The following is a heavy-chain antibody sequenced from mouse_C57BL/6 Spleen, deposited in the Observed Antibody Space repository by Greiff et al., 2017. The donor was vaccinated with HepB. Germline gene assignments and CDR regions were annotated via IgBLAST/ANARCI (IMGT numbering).Heavy chain of an antibody. CDR1: GYSFTGYY. V-gene: IGHV1-42*01. CDR2: INPSTGGT. CDR3: ATYDYDAYFDY. D-gene: IGHD2-4*01. J-gene: IGHJ2*01. Sequence: VQLQQSGPELVKPGASVKISCKASGYSFTGYYMNWVKQSPEKNLEWIGEINPSTGGTTYNQKFKAKATLTVDKSSSTAYMQLKSLTSEDSAVYYCATYDYDAYFDYWGQGTTLTVSS.